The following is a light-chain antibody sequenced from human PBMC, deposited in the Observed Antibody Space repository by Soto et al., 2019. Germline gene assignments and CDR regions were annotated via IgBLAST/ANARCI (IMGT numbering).Light chain of an antibody. CDR3: QHYGRSAYT. V-gene: IGKV3-20*01. CDR1: QSVSSNY. CDR2: GAS. Sequence: EIVLTQSPGTLSLSPGERATLSCRASQSVSSNYLAWYQQKPGQAPRLLIYGASSGATGIPDRFSGSGSGTDFALTISRLEHEDFSVYYCQHYGRSAYTFGQGTTLEIK. J-gene: IGKJ2*01.